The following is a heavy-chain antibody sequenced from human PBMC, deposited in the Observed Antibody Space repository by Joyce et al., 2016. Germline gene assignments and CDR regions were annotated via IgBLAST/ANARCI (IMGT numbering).Heavy chain of an antibody. D-gene: IGHD3-16*01. J-gene: IGHJ4*02. CDR1: GFIFKNYW. CDR3: ARDSWGSLLDY. Sequence: EDSGGGLVQAGGSLRLSCAASGFIFKNYWMAWVRQAPGKGPEWVAHIKQDGSFEDYVDSVKGRFTISRDNARNLLYLQMKSLRVDDTAIYYCARDSWGSLLDYWGQGTPVKVSS. V-gene: IGHV3-7*05. CDR2: IKQDGSFE.